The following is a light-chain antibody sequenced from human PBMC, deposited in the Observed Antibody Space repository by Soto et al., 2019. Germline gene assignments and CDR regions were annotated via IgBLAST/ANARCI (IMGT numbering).Light chain of an antibody. V-gene: IGLV1-40*01. CDR2: GNS. CDR3: QSYDSSLSGFVG. J-gene: IGLJ2*01. Sequence: QSVLTQPPSVSGAPGQRVTISCTGSSSNIGAGYDVHWYQQLPGTAPKLLIYGNSNRPSGVPDRFSGSKSGTSASLAITGLQAEDEAGYYCQSYDSSLSGFVGFGGGTKLTVL. CDR1: SSNIGAGYD.